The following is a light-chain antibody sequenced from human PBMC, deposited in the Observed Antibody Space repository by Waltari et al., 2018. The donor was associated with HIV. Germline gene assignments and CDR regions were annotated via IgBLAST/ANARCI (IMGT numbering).Light chain of an antibody. J-gene: IGLJ2*01. CDR3: AAWDDSLNGPV. CDR1: SSNIGSNS. Sequence: QSVLTQSPSASGTPGQRVIIPCSGRSSNIGSNSVNWYQQLPGTAPKLLIYSNNERPSGVPDRFSGSKSGTSASLAISGLQSEDEADYHCAAWDDSLNGPVFGGGTKLTVL. CDR2: SNN. V-gene: IGLV1-44*01.